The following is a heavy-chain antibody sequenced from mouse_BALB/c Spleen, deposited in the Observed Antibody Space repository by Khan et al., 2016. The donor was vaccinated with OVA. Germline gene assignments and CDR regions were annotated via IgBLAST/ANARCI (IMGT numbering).Heavy chain of an antibody. V-gene: IGHV1S41*01. Sequence: DLVKPGASVKLSCKASGYTFTSYWINWIKQRPGQGLEWIGRIGPGSGSTSYNEMFTGKATLTVDTTSSTAYIQLSSLSSEDSAVYFCAXSNYYGSSLYAMDYWGQGTSVTVSS. D-gene: IGHD1-1*01. CDR2: IGPGSGST. J-gene: IGHJ4*01. CDR1: GYTFTSYW. CDR3: AXSNYYGSSLYAMDY.